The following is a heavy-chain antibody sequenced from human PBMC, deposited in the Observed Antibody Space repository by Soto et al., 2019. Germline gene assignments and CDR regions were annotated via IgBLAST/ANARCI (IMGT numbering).Heavy chain of an antibody. CDR3: ARDKMLVVAATQNYYYYYGMDV. Sequence: SVKVSCKASGGTFSSYAISWVRQAPGQGLEWMGGIIPIFGTANYAQKFQGRVTITADESTSTAYMELSSLRSEDTAVYYRARDKMLVVAATQNYYYYYGMDVWGQGTTVTVSS. CDR1: GGTFSSYA. D-gene: IGHD2-15*01. CDR2: IIPIFGTA. V-gene: IGHV1-69*13. J-gene: IGHJ6*02.